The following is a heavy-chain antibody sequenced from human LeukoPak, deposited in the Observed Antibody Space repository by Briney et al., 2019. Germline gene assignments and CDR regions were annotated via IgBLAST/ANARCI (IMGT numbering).Heavy chain of an antibody. J-gene: IGHJ5*02. CDR2: MNPNSGNT. D-gene: IGHD6-19*01. V-gene: IGHV1-8*01. Sequence: ASVNVSCKASGYTFTSYDINWVRQATGQGLEWMGWMNPNSGNTGYAQKFQGRVTMTRNTSISTAYMELSSLRSEDTAVYYCARAFEGIAVAGIHWFDPWGQGTLVTVSS. CDR1: GYTFTSYD. CDR3: ARAFEGIAVAGIHWFDP.